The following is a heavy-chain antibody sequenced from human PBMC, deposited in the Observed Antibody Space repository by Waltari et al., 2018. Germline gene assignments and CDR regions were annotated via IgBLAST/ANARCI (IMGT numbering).Heavy chain of an antibody. V-gene: IGHV4-34*01. CDR1: GGSFRGYY. CDR3: ARGLGDGIAVAGTGYYGMDV. CDR2: INQSRNP. D-gene: IGHD6-19*01. J-gene: IGHJ6*02. Sequence: QVQLQQWGAGLLKPSETLSLTCAVYGGSFRGYYWSWIRQPPGKGLGWIGEINQSRNPNYNRSRKSRFTISVDASKNQFSLKLSSVTAADTAVYYCARGLGDGIAVAGTGYYGMDVWGQGTTVTVSS.